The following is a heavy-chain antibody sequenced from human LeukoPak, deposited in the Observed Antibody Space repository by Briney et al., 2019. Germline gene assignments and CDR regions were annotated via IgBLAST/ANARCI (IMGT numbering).Heavy chain of an antibody. CDR1: GFTVSSNY. D-gene: IGHD1-1*01. V-gene: IGHV3-66*01. CDR2: IYSGGST. CDR3: ARNTNDGYYYYYMDV. J-gene: IGHJ6*03. Sequence: GGSLRLSCAASGFTVSSNYMSWVRQAPGKGLEWVSVIYSGGSTYYADSVKGRFTISRDNSKNTLYLQMNSLRAEDTAVYYCARNTNDGYYYYYMDVWGKGTTVTVSS.